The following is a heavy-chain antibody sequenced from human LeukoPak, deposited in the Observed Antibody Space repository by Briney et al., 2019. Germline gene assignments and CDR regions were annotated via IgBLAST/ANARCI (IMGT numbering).Heavy chain of an antibody. CDR3: ARGLRLPSRSTPAVPHV. V-gene: IGHV4-34*01. D-gene: IGHD6-19*01. CDR1: GGSFSDYY. Sequence: PSETLSLTCAVYGGSFSDYYWNWIRQSPGKGLEWIGEINHSGTTNYNPSLKSRVTISVDTSKKQFSLRLSSVTAADTAIYHCARGLRLPSRSTPAVPHVWSKGTTVTVSA. CDR2: INHSGTT. J-gene: IGHJ6*04.